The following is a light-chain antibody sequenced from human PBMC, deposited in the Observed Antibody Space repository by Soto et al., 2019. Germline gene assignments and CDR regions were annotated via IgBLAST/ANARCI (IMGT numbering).Light chain of an antibody. CDR2: DVN. V-gene: IGLV2-11*01. CDR3: CSYAGSYTLV. CDR1: SSDVGGYNY. J-gene: IGLJ1*01. Sequence: QSVLTQPRSVSGSPGQSVTISCTGTSSDVGGYNYVSWYQQHPGKAPKLMIYDVNKRPSGVPDRFSGSKSGNTASLTISVLQAEDEADYYCCSYAGSYTLVFGTGTKVNVL.